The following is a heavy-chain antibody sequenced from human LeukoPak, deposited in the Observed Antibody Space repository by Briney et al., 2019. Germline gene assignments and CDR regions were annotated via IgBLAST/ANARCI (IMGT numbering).Heavy chain of an antibody. V-gene: IGHV6-1*01. CDR3: ARGAVQAVDY. CDR1: GDSVSRRDAS. Sequence: SQILSLTCAIAGDSVSRRDASWNWIRQSPSGGLEWLGRTYYRSKWYNDYAVSVKSRITINPDTSKNQFSLQLNSVTPEDTAVYYCARGAVQAVDYWGQGTLVTVSS. D-gene: IGHD4-17*01. CDR2: TYYRSKWYN. J-gene: IGHJ4*02.